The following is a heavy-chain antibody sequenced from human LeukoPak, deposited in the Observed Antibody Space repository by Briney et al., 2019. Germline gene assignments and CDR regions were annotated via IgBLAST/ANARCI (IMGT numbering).Heavy chain of an antibody. Sequence: PSETLSLTCAVYGGSFSGYYWSWIRQPPGKGLEWIGEINHSGSTNYNPSLKSRVTISVDTSKNQFSLKLSSVTAADTAVFYCAAGLPGITIFGVVITYYYYYMDVWGKGTTVTVSS. D-gene: IGHD3-3*01. CDR3: AAGLPGITIFGVVITYYYYYMDV. CDR1: GGSFSGYY. CDR2: INHSGST. V-gene: IGHV4-34*01. J-gene: IGHJ6*03.